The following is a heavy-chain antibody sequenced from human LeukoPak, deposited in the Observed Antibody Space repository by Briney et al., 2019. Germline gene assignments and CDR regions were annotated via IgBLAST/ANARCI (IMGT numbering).Heavy chain of an antibody. D-gene: IGHD3-10*01. Sequence: ASVKVSCKASGGTFSIYANSWVRQAPGQGLEWMGGIIPIFGTANYAQKFQCRVTITADESTSTAYMELSSLRSEDTAVYYCARLYGSGSLGLWGQGTLVTVSS. V-gene: IGHV1-69*13. CDR3: ARLYGSGSLGL. CDR1: GGTFSIYA. CDR2: IIPIFGTA. J-gene: IGHJ4*02.